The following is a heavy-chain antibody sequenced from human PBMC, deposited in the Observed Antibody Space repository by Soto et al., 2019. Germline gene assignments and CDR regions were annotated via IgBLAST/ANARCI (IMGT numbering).Heavy chain of an antibody. Sequence: QEQLVESGGGLVRPGGSLRLSCAASGFTFSAYYMTWMRQAPGKGLEWVSYITSSSDYTNYAGSVKGRFTISRDNANNSLYLQMNSLRVEDTAVYYCLREYYYGMDVRGQGTTVSVSS. CDR3: LREYYYGMDV. CDR1: GFTFSAYY. V-gene: IGHV3-11*05. J-gene: IGHJ6*02. CDR2: ITSSSDYT.